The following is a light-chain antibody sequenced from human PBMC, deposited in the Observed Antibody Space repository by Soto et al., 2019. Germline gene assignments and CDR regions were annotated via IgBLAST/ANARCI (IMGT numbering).Light chain of an antibody. CDR3: QQYRSWPRT. CDR2: GAS. Sequence: EIVMTQSPATLSVSPGERATLSCRASQSVRSNLAWYQQRRGQAPRLLIYGASTRATDMPGRFSGRGAGAEFTLTISSLQSEDFAVYYCQQYRSWPRTFGQGTKVDIK. J-gene: IGKJ1*01. CDR1: QSVRSN. V-gene: IGKV3-15*01.